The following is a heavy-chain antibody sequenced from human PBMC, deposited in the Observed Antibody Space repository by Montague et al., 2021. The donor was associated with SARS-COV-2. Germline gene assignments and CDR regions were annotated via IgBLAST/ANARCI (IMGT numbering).Heavy chain of an antibody. CDR2: IYWDDDK. CDR1: GFSLSTSGVG. D-gene: IGHD3-10*01. Sequence: PALVKPTQTLTLTCTFSGFSLSTSGVGVGWIRQPPGKALEWLALIYWDDDKRYSPSLKSRLTITKDTSKNQVVLTMTNMDPVDTATSYCAHRRPGSGSYYFDYWGQGTLVTVSS. V-gene: IGHV2-5*02. CDR3: AHRRPGSGSYYFDY. J-gene: IGHJ4*02.